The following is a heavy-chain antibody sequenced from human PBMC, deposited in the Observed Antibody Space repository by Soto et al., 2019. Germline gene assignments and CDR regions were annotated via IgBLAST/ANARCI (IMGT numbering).Heavy chain of an antibody. V-gene: IGHV3-23*01. Sequence: GGSLRLSCAASGFTFNTFNTYGMTWVRQVPGKGLEWVSGISASGSSAYYADSVKGRFTISRDSSKNTLYLQMDSLRVEDTAVYYCATRSSSMAARPIYWGQGTLVTVSS. J-gene: IGHJ4*02. D-gene: IGHD6-6*01. CDR2: ISASGSSA. CDR1: GFTFNTFNTYG. CDR3: ATRSSSMAARPIY.